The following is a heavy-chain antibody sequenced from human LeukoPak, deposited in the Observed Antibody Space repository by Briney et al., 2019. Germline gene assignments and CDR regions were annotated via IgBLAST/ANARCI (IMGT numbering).Heavy chain of an antibody. CDR3: ASPSGGGYVWC. D-gene: IGHD5-12*01. CDR2: FYEGSKT. J-gene: IGHJ4*02. Sequence: GGSLRLSCAASGFSVSSRSMSWGRQAPGKGLEWVSVFYEGSKTYYADSVKGRFTISRDNSKNTLYLQMNSLRAEDTAVYYCASPSGGGYVWCWGQGTLVTVSS. V-gene: IGHV3-53*01. CDR1: GFSVSSRS.